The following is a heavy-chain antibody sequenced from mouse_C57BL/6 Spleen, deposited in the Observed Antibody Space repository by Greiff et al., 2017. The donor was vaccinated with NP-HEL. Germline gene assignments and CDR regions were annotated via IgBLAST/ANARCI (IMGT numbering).Heavy chain of an antibody. CDR3: TRVGPTLRYKFDY. Sequence: QVQLQQSGAELVRPGASVTLSCKASGYTFTDYEMHWVKQTPVHGLEWIGAIDPETGGTAYNQKFKGKAILTADKSSSTAYMELRSLTSEDYSVFYCTRVGPTLRYKFDYWGQGTTLTVSS. CDR1: GYTFTDYE. J-gene: IGHJ2*01. CDR2: IDPETGGT. D-gene: IGHD1-1*01. V-gene: IGHV1-15*01.